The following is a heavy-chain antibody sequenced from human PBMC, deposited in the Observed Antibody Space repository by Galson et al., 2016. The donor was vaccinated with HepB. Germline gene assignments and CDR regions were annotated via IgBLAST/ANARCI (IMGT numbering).Heavy chain of an antibody. CDR3: VRGDHYLISCSFLDF. V-gene: IGHV3-33*01. CDR2: IWFNGGNK. Sequence: SLRLSCAASGFTFSDFGMHWVRQAPGKGLEWVAVIWFNGGNKYYGDSVKGRFTISRDNSRNNLYLQMDSLRDEDTAIYYCVRGDHYLISCSFLDFWGQGTLVTVSS. J-gene: IGHJ4*02. CDR1: GFTFSDFG. D-gene: IGHD2/OR15-2a*01.